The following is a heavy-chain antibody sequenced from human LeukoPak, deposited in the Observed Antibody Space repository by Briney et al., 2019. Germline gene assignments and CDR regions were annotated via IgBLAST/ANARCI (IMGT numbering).Heavy chain of an antibody. J-gene: IGHJ4*02. Sequence: KASETLSLTCAVYGGSFSGYYWSWIRQPPGKGLEWIGEINHSGSTNYNPSLKSRVTISVDTSKNQFSLHLNSVTPEDTAVYYCAGDSSARPLEYWGQGTLVTVSS. D-gene: IGHD6-6*01. CDR2: INHSGST. V-gene: IGHV4-34*01. CDR1: GGSFSGYY. CDR3: AGDSSARPLEY.